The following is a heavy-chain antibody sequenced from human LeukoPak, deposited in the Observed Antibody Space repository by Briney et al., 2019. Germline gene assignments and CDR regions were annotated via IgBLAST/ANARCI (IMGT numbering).Heavy chain of an antibody. Sequence: GGSLRLSCAASGFTFSSYWMSWVRQAPGKGLEGVANIKQDGSEKYYVDSVKGRFTISRDNAKNSLYLQMNSLRAEDTAVFYCERWDYYDRSGWAGLDYWGQGTLVTVSS. J-gene: IGHJ4*02. CDR1: GFTFSSYW. CDR2: IKQDGSEK. V-gene: IGHV3-7*01. D-gene: IGHD3-22*01. CDR3: ERWDYYDRSGWAGLDY.